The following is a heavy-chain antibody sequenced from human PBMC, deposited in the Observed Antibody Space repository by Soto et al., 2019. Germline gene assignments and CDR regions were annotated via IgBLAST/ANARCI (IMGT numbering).Heavy chain of an antibody. Sequence: GGSLRLSCAASGFTFSSYAMHWVRQAPGKGLEWVAVISYDGSNKYYADSVKGRFTISRDNSKNTLYLQMNSLRAEDTAVYYCARVYYYDSSGYSPPNDAFDIWGQGTMVTVSS. CDR3: ARVYYYDSSGYSPPNDAFDI. CDR2: ISYDGSNK. D-gene: IGHD3-22*01. V-gene: IGHV3-30-3*01. CDR1: GFTFSSYA. J-gene: IGHJ3*02.